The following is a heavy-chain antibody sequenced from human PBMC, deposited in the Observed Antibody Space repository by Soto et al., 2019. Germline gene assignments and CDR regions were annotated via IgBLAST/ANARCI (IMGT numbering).Heavy chain of an antibody. CDR1: GFTVSSNY. D-gene: IGHD3-3*01. Sequence: EVQLVESGGGLIQPGGSLRLSCAASGFTVSSNYMSWVRQAPGKGLEWVSAISGSGGSTYYADSVKGRFTISRDNSKNTLYLQMNSLRAEDTAVYYCAKEASLLRFLVYYFDYWGQGTLVTVSS. CDR3: AKEASLLRFLVYYFDY. J-gene: IGHJ4*02. CDR2: ISGSGGST. V-gene: IGHV3-23*04.